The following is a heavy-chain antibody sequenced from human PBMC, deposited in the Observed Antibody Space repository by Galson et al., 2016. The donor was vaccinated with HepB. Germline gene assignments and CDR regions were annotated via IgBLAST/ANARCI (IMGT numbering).Heavy chain of an antibody. CDR2: INWSGGNT. J-gene: IGHJ4*02. V-gene: IGHV3-20*01. Sequence: SLRLSCAASGFLFDNYGMSWVRQAPGKGLEWVSGINWSGGNTGSADSVKDRFIISRDSANNSLYLQMNSLRAEDTAIYHCARAAGIAASSPPDYWGQGIRVTGSS. D-gene: IGHD6-13*01. CDR3: ARAAGIAASSPPDY. CDR1: GFLFDNYG.